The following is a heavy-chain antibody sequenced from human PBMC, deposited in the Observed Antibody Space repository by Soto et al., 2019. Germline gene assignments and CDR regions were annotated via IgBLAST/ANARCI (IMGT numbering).Heavy chain of an antibody. V-gene: IGHV3-33*01. J-gene: IGHJ6*03. CDR3: ARETYDFWSGYYTYYYMDV. D-gene: IGHD3-3*01. CDR1: GFTFSSYG. CDR2: IWYDGSNK. Sequence: PGGSLRLSCAASGFTFSSYGMHWVRQAPGKGLEWVAVIWYDGSNKYYADSVKGRFTISRDNSKNTLYLQMNSLRAEDTAVYYCARETYDFWSGYYTYYYMDVWGKGTTVTVSS.